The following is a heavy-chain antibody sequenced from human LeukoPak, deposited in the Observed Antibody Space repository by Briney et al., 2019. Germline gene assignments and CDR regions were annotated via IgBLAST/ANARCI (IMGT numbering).Heavy chain of an antibody. V-gene: IGHV3-73*01. J-gene: IGHJ6*02. CDR3: TRFRSWDGMDV. Sequence: GGSLRLSCAASGFSFSGSAMHWVRQASGKGLEWVGRTKSKTENYVTAYAASVKGRFTISRDDSKNTAYLQMNSLKTEDTAVYYCTRFRSWDGMDVWGQGTTVTVSS. CDR1: GFSFSGSA. CDR2: TKSKTENYVT. D-gene: IGHD2-15*01.